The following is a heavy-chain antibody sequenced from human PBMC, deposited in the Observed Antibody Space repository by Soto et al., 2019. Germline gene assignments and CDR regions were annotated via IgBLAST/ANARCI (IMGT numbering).Heavy chain of an antibody. Sequence: SVKVSCKASGGTFSGYAISWVRQAPGQGLEWMGGIIPIFGTANYAQKFQGRVTITADESTSTAYMELSSLRSEDTAVYYCARDDIVVVVAATPYYYGMDVWGQGTTVTVSS. J-gene: IGHJ6*02. CDR1: GGTFSGYA. CDR2: IIPIFGTA. D-gene: IGHD2-15*01. CDR3: ARDDIVVVVAATPYYYGMDV. V-gene: IGHV1-69*13.